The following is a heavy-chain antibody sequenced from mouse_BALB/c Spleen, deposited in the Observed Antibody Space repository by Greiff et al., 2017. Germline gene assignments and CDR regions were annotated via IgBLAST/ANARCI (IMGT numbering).Heavy chain of an antibody. J-gene: IGHJ2*01. CDR2: ISSGGSYT. Sequence: EVKLVESGGGLVKPGGSLKLSCAASGFTFSSYTMSWVRQTPEKRLEWVATISSGGSYTYYPDSVKGRFTISRDNAKNTLYLQMSSLKSEDTAMYYCTRVGSSKFCYWGQGTTLTVSS. CDR1: GFTFSSYT. V-gene: IGHV5-6-4*01. D-gene: IGHD6-1*01. CDR3: TRVGSSKFCY.